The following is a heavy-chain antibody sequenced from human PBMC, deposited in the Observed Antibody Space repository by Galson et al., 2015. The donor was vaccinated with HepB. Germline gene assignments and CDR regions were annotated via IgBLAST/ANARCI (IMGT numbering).Heavy chain of an antibody. J-gene: IGHJ4*02. Sequence: QSGAEVKKPGESLKISCKGSGYSFTNYWIAWVRQMPGKGLEWMGIIDPGDSDTRYSPSFQGQVTISADKSINTAYLQWSSVKASDTAMYYCARRHRGYDQFDFWGQGTLVTVSS. CDR2: IDPGDSDT. D-gene: IGHD5-12*01. V-gene: IGHV5-51*03. CDR3: ARRHRGYDQFDF. CDR1: GYSFTNYW.